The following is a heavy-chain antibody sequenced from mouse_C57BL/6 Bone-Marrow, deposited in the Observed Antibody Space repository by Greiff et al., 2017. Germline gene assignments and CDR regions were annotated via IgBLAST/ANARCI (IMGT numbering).Heavy chain of an antibody. CDR2: INPNNGGT. CDR3: ARRMIKDYFDY. J-gene: IGHJ2*01. V-gene: IGHV1-26*01. Sequence: VQLQQSGPELVKPGASVKISCKASGYTFTDYYMNWVKQSHGKSLEWIGDINPNNGGTSYNQKFKGKATLTVDKSSSTAYMELRSLTSEDSAVYYCARRMIKDYFDYWGQGTTLTVSS. CDR1: GYTFTDYY. D-gene: IGHD2-4*01.